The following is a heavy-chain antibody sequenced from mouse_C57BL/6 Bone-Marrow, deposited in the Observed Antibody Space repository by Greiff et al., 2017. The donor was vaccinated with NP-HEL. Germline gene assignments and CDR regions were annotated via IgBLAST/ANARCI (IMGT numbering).Heavy chain of an antibody. CDR1: GFTFSDYG. CDR3: ARGRIYDGYLAWFAY. J-gene: IGHJ3*01. Sequence: DVKLVESGGGLVKPGGSLKLSCAASGFTFSDYGMHWVRQAPEKGLEWVAYISSGSSTIYYADTVKGRFTISRDNAKTTLFLQMTSLRSEDTAMYYCARGRIYDGYLAWFAYWGQGTLVTVSA. V-gene: IGHV5-17*01. CDR2: ISSGSSTI. D-gene: IGHD2-3*01.